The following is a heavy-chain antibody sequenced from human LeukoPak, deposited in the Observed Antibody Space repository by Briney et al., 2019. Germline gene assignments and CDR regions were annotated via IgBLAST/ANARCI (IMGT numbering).Heavy chain of an antibody. CDR3: ARDRGGGMDV. CDR2: ISSSSSYI. J-gene: IGHJ6*02. V-gene: IGHV3-21*01. CDR1: GFTFSSYS. Sequence: GGSLRLSCAASGFTFSSYSMNWARQAPGKGLEWVSSISSSSSYIYYADSVKGRFTISRDNAKNSLYLQMNSLRAEDTAVYYCARDRGGGMDVWGQGTTVTVSS. D-gene: IGHD3-10*01.